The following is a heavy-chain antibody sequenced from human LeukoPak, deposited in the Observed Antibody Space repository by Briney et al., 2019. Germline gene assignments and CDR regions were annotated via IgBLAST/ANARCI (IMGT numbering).Heavy chain of an antibody. CDR2: IYISGST. V-gene: IGHV4-4*07. CDR1: GGSISSYY. CDR3: AGIAAAGKGIVDY. D-gene: IGHD6-13*01. J-gene: IGHJ4*02. Sequence: SETLSLTCTVSGGSISSYYWSWIRQPAGKGLEWIGRIYISGSTNYNPSLKSRVTISVDTSKNQFSLKLSSVTAADTAVYYCAGIAAAGKGIVDYWGQGTLVTVSS.